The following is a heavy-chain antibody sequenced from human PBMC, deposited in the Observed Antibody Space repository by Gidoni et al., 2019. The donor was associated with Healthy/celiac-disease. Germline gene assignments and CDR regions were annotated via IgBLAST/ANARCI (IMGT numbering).Heavy chain of an antibody. D-gene: IGHD3-22*01. Sequence: EVQLLESGGGLVQPGGSLRLSCAASGFTFSSYAMSWVRQAPGKGLEWVSAISGSGGSTYYADSVKGRFTISRDNSKNTLYLQMNSLRAEDTAVYYCAKEDDSSGYYFWGGAFDIWGQGTMVTVSS. CDR1: GFTFSSYA. CDR3: AKEDDSSGYYFWGGAFDI. CDR2: ISGSGGST. V-gene: IGHV3-23*01. J-gene: IGHJ3*02.